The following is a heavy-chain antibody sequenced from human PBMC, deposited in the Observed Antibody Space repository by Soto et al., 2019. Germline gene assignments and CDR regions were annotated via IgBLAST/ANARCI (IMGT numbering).Heavy chain of an antibody. Sequence: PGGSLRLSCAASGFTFSSYSMNWVRQAPGEGLEWVSSITTSSNSIYYADSVKGRFTISRDNAKKSLYLQMNSLRAEDTAVYYCASRHSGRHDYWGQGTLVTGSS. CDR1: GFTFSSYS. D-gene: IGHD1-26*01. J-gene: IGHJ4*02. CDR3: ASRHSGRHDY. CDR2: ITTSSNSI. V-gene: IGHV3-21*01.